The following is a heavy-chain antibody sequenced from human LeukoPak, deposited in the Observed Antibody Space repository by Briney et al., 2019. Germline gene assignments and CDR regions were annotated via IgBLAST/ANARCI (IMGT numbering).Heavy chain of an antibody. CDR3: ARVGSLSYYDSSGYYAN. Sequence: ASVKASCKASGYTFTGYYMHWVRQAPGQGLEWMGWINPNSGGTNYAQKFQGRVTMTRDTSISTAYMELSRLRSDDTAVYYCARVGSLSYYDSSGYYANWGQGTLVTVSS. V-gene: IGHV1-2*02. CDR1: GYTFTGYY. CDR2: INPNSGGT. D-gene: IGHD3-22*01. J-gene: IGHJ4*02.